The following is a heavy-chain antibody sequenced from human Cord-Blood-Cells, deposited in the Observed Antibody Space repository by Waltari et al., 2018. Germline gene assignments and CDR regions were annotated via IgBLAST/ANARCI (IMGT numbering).Heavy chain of an antibody. CDR1: GYTFTAYY. Sequence: QVQLVQSGAEVKKPGASVKVSCTASGYTFTAYYMHWVRQAPGQGLEWMGWINPNSGGTNYAQKFQGRVTMTRDTSISTAYMELSRLRSDDTAVYYCALHVDTAMVTEYYYYMDVWGKGTTVTVSS. D-gene: IGHD5-18*01. CDR2: INPNSGGT. J-gene: IGHJ6*03. V-gene: IGHV1-2*02. CDR3: ALHVDTAMVTEYYYYMDV.